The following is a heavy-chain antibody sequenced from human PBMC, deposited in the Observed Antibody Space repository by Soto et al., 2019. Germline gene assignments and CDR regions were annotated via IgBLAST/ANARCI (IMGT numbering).Heavy chain of an antibody. J-gene: IGHJ6*02. Sequence: QVQLVESGGGVVQPGRSLRLSCEAYGFIFSDYGMHWVRQAPGKGLEWVALISYDGTNKNYADSVRGRFTISRDDSKNTLYLQMNNLRAEDTALYYCAKDRATYYYDSSDYFYYFGMDLWGQGTTVTVSS. D-gene: IGHD3-22*01. CDR3: AKDRATYYYDSSDYFYYFGMDL. V-gene: IGHV3-30*18. CDR2: ISYDGTNK. CDR1: GFIFSDYG.